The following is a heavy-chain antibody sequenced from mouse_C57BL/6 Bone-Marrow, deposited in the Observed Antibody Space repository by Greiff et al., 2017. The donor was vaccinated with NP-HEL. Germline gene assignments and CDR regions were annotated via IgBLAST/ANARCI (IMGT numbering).Heavy chain of an antibody. CDR1: GFTFSDYY. CDR3: AREGGLRRRTYAMDY. V-gene: IGHV5-16*01. J-gene: IGHJ4*01. CDR2: INYDGSST. Sequence: EVKLVESEGGLVQPGSSMKLSCTASGFTFSDYYMAWVRQVPEKGLEWVANINYDGSSTYYLDSLKSRFIISRDNATNILYLQMRSLKSEDTATYDCAREGGLRRRTYAMDYGGQGTSVTVSS. D-gene: IGHD2-4*01.